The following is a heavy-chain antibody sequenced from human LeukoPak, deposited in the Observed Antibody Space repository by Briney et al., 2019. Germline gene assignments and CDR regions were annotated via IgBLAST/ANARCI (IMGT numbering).Heavy chain of an antibody. V-gene: IGHV1-2*02. CDR1: GYTFTGYY. D-gene: IGHD2-2*01. Sequence: ASVKVSCKASGYTFTGYYMHWVRQAPGQGLEWMGWINPNSGGTNYAQKFQGRVTMTRDTSISTAYMELSRLRSDDTAVYYCGRVYCSSTSSSGWYSSGWWGGWVDYGGQGPRVTVSS. J-gene: IGHJ4*02. CDR2: INPNSGGT. CDR3: GRVYCSSTSSSGWYSSGWWGGWVDY.